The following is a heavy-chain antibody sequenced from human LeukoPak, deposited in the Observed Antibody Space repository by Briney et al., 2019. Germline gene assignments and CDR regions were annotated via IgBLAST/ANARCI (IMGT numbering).Heavy chain of an antibody. CDR1: GFTFSSYG. CDR2: IRYDGSNE. Sequence: GGSLRLSCAASGFTFSSYGIHWVRQAPGKGLEWVAFIRYDGSNENYADSVKGRFTTSGDDSKNMVSLQMNSLRAEDTAVYYCAKDRPRCSTTTCYSYFDYWGQGTLVTVSS. J-gene: IGHJ4*02. CDR3: AKDRPRCSTTTCYSYFDY. V-gene: IGHV3-30*02. D-gene: IGHD2-2*01.